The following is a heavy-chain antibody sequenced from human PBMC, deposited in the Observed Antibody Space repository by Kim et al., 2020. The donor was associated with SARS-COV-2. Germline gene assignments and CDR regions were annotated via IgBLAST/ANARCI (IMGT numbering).Heavy chain of an antibody. V-gene: IGHV3-23*01. D-gene: IGHD2-2*01. Sequence: SVKGRFTISRDNSKNTLYLQMNSLRAEDTAVYYCAKDPSAAAYYYYYYMDVWGKGTTVTVSS. J-gene: IGHJ6*03. CDR3: AKDPSAAAYYYYYYMDV.